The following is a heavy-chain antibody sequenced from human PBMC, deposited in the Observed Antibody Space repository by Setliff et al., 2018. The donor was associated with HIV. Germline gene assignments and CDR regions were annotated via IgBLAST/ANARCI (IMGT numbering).Heavy chain of an antibody. V-gene: IGHV4-4*09. CDR2: IYTSGST. CDR3: ARVQQWLHYFDY. D-gene: IGHD6-19*01. J-gene: IGHJ4*02. CDR1: GGSISTYY. Sequence: PSETLSLTCTVSGGSISTYYWTWIRQPPGKGLEWIGYIYTSGSTSYNPSLKSRLTISLDTSKNQFSLKLSSVTAADTAVYYCARVQQWLHYFDYWGQGTLVTVSS.